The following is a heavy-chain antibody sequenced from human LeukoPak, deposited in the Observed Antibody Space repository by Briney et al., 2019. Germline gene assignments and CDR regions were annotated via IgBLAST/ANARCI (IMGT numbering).Heavy chain of an antibody. V-gene: IGHV4-4*02. Sequence: GSLRLSCAASGFTFSSYAMSWVRQAPGKGLEWIGEVSLQGSTNYNPSLKSRVAISVDKSENHISLKLTSVTAADTAVYYCAREGGPYRPLDYSGQGTLVTVAS. J-gene: IGHJ4*02. CDR2: VSLQGST. CDR3: AREGGPYRPLDY. CDR1: GFTFSSYAM.